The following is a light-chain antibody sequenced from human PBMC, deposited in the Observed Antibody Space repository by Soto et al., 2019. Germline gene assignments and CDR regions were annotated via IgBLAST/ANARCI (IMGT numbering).Light chain of an antibody. CDR1: QSISGW. Sequence: DIQMTQSPSTLSASVGDRVTITYRASQSISGWLAWYQQKPGKAPKLLIYKASGLESGVPSRFSGSGYGTEFTLTISSLQPDDFATYYCQQYNSYWTFGQGTKVEIK. CDR2: KAS. CDR3: QQYNSYWT. J-gene: IGKJ1*01. V-gene: IGKV1-5*03.